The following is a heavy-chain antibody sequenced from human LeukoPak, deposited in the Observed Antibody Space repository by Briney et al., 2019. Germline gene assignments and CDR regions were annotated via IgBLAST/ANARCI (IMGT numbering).Heavy chain of an antibody. CDR3: AKGSRSSRPYYFDY. V-gene: IGHV3-23*01. Sequence: PGGSLRLSCAASGFTFSSYAMSWVRQAPGKGLEWVSAITDDGGDTYYADSVKGRFTISRDNSKNTLYLQMNGLRVDDTALYYCAKGSRSSRPYYFDYWGQGTLVTVSS. CDR1: GFTFSSYA. D-gene: IGHD6-6*01. J-gene: IGHJ4*02. CDR2: ITDDGGDT.